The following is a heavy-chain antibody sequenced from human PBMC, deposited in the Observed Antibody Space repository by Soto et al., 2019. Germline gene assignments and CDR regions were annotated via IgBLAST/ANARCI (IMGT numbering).Heavy chain of an antibody. V-gene: IGHV3-48*03. D-gene: IGHD2-8*02. Sequence: PGGSLRLSCAASGFTFSSYEMHWVRQAPGKGLEWISYISSTGSGTLYADSVRGRFTMSGDNTKNSVSLQMSSLRAEDTAVYYCVRDLHEPLATDALRVANWGQGTQVTVS. J-gene: IGHJ4*02. CDR2: ISSTGSGT. CDR1: GFTFSSYE. CDR3: VRDLHEPLATDALRVAN.